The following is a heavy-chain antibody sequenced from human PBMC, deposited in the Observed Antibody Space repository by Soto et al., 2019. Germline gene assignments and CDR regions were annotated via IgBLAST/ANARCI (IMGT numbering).Heavy chain of an antibody. J-gene: IGHJ4*02. V-gene: IGHV3-33*01. CDR2: IRYDGSKK. CDR3: AREASDSSGYSEYYFDY. Sequence: QVQLVESGGGVVQPGRSLRLSCAASGFTFSSYGMHWVRQAPGTGLEWVAVIRYDGSKKYYADSVKGRFTISRDNSKNPLYVQMNNLRAEYQAVYYCAREASDSSGYSEYYFDYWGQVTLVTVSS. CDR1: GFTFSSYG. D-gene: IGHD3-22*01.